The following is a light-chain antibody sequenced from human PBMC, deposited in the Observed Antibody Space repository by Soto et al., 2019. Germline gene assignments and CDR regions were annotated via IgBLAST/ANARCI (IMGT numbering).Light chain of an antibody. J-gene: IGKJ4*01. CDR2: DAS. V-gene: IGKV3-11*01. CDR1: QSVSSY. CDR3: QQRGVWPLT. Sequence: EIMLTQSPATLSLSPGERVTLSCRASQSVSSYLAWYQHKPGQAPRLLIYDASNRATGIPARFSGSGSGTDFTLTISSLEPEDSAVYYCQQRGVWPLTFGGGTKVEIK.